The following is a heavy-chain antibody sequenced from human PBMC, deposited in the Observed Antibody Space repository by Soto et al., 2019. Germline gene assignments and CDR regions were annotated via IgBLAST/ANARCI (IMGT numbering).Heavy chain of an antibody. D-gene: IGHD3-10*01. V-gene: IGHV3-21*01. Sequence: PGGSLRLSCAASGFTFSSYSMNWVRQAPGKGLEWVSSISSSSSYIYYADSVKGRFTISRDNAKNSLYLQMNSLRAEDTAVYYYARDIVIRGVIIGFLDVWGKGTTVTVSS. CDR1: GFTFSSYS. CDR2: ISSSSSYI. J-gene: IGHJ6*04. CDR3: ARDIVIRGVIIGFLDV.